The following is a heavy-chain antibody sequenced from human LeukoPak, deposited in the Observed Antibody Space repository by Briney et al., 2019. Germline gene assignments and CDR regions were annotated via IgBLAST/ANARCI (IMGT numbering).Heavy chain of an antibody. CDR3: ARSLLGYSSSWYWFDP. Sequence: SETLSPTCTVSGGSISSYYWSWIRQPPGKGLEWIGYIYYSGSTNYNPSLKSRVTISVDTSKNQFSLKLSSVTAADTAVYYCARSLLGYSSSWYWFDPWGQGTLVTVSS. V-gene: IGHV4-59*08. CDR2: IYYSGST. CDR1: GGSISSYY. D-gene: IGHD6-13*01. J-gene: IGHJ5*02.